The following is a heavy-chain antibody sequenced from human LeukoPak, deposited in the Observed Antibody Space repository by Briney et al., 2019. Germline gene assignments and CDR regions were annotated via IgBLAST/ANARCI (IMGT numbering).Heavy chain of an antibody. CDR2: INPNSGGT. J-gene: IGHJ5*02. Sequence: MHXVRQAPGQGLEWMGRINPNSGGTNYAQKFQGRVTMTRDTSISTAYMELSRLRSDDTAVYYCARDRSMVRGVIRKGPNWFDPWGQGTLVTVSS. CDR3: ARDRSMVRGVIRKGPNWFDP. V-gene: IGHV1-2*06. D-gene: IGHD3-10*01.